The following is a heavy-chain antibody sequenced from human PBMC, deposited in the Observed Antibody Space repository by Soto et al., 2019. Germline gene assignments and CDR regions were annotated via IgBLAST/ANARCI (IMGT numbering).Heavy chain of an antibody. V-gene: IGHV4-30-2*06. CDR3: VRESTTSGPNWFDT. CDR1: GGSINSGRSS. Sequence: LSLTCSVSGGSINSGRSSWNWIRQSPGKGLEWIAYIYHSGSTYYNPSLKSRVTISVDRSENQFSLKLTSVTAADTAVYYCVRESTTSGPNWFDTWGPGILVTVSS. CDR2: IYHSGST. J-gene: IGHJ5*02. D-gene: IGHD1-1*01.